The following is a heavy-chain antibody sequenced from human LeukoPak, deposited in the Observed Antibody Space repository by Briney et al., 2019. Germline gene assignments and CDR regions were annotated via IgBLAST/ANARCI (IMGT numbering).Heavy chain of an antibody. V-gene: IGHV3-74*01. CDR2: INSDGSST. Sequence: PGGSLRLSCAASGFTFSSYWMHWVRQAPGKGLVWVSRINSDGSSTSYADSVKGRFTISRDNAKNTLYLQMNSLRAEDTAVYYCARRGYSYCPFDYWGQGTLVTVSS. J-gene: IGHJ4*02. D-gene: IGHD5-18*01. CDR3: ARRGYSYCPFDY. CDR1: GFTFSSYW.